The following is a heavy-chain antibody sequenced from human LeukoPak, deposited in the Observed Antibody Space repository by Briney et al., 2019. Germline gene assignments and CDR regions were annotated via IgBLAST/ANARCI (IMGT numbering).Heavy chain of an antibody. CDR1: GGSISSYY. CDR3: ARAGGYGRNFDY. CDR2: IYYSGST. J-gene: IGHJ4*02. D-gene: IGHD5-12*01. Sequence: SETLSLTCTVSGGSISSYYWSWIRQPPGKGLEWIGYIYYSGSTNYNPSLKSRVTISVDTSKNQFSLKLSSVTAADTAVYYCARAGGYGRNFDYWGQGTLVTASS. V-gene: IGHV4-59*01.